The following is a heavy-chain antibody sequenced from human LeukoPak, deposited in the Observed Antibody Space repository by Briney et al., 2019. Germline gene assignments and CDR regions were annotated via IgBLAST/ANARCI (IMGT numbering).Heavy chain of an antibody. CDR2: VYISGST. V-gene: IGHV4-4*07. J-gene: IGHJ5*02. CDR3: ARGGIAARHNWFDP. D-gene: IGHD6-6*01. Sequence: SETLSLTCTVSGGSISSYYWSWIRQPAGKGLEWIGRVYISGSTNYNPSLKSRVTMSVDTSKNQFSLKLSSVTAADTAVYYCARGGIAARHNWFDPWGQGTLVAVSS. CDR1: GGSISSYY.